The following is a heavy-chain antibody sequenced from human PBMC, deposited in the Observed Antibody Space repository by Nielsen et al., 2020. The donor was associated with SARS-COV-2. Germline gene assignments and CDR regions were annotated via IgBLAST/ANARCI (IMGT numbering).Heavy chain of an antibody. D-gene: IGHD6-19*01. CDR2: INHSGST. J-gene: IGHJ4*02. CDR3: ARGKVAGS. V-gene: IGHV4-34*01. Sequence: SETLSLTCTVSGGSISSYYWSWIRQPPGKGLEWIGEINHSGSTNYNPSLKSRVTISVDTSKNQFSLKLSSVTAADTAVYYCARGKVAGSWGQGTLVTVSS. CDR1: GGSISSYY.